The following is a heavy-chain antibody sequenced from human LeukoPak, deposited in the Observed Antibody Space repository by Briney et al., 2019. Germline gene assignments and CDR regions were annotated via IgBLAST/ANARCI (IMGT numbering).Heavy chain of an antibody. J-gene: IGHJ4*02. CDR3: ASHSGSYHGPYYFDY. CDR2: IKQDGSEK. V-gene: IGHV3-7*01. CDR1: GFTFSSYW. D-gene: IGHD1-26*01. Sequence: GGSLRLSCAASGFTFSSYWMSWVRQAPGKGLEWVANIKQDGSEKYYVDSVKGRFTISRDNAKNSLYLQMDSLRAEDTAVYYCASHSGSYHGPYYFDYWGQGTLVTVSS.